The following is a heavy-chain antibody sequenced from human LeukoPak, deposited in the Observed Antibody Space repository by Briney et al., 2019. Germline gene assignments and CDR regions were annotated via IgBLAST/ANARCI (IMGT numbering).Heavy chain of an antibody. D-gene: IGHD2-2*01. CDR2: MSNSGGTI. Sequence: GGSLRLSCAASGFTFSTYAMSWVRQPPGKGLEWVSSMSNSGGTIFYADSVKGRFTMSRDNSKNTLYLQMSRLRGEDTAVYYCAKISTTSATDYWGQGTLVTVSS. CDR1: GFTFSTYA. V-gene: IGHV3-23*01. J-gene: IGHJ4*02. CDR3: AKISTTSATDY.